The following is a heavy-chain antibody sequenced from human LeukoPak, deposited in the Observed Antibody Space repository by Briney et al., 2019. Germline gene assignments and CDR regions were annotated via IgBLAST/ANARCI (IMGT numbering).Heavy chain of an antibody. V-gene: IGHV3-66*04. CDR3: ARLKSGSYSVDY. J-gene: IGHJ4*02. Sequence: GGSLRLSRAASGFTVSSNYMSWVRQAPGKGLEWISVIYSGGSTDYADFVKGRFTISSDNSKNTLYLQMNSLRAEDTAVYYCARLKSGSYSVDYWGQGILVTVSS. CDR1: GFTVSSNY. CDR2: IYSGGST. D-gene: IGHD1-26*01.